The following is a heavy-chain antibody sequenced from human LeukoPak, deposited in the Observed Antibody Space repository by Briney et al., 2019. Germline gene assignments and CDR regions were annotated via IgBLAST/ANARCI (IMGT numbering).Heavy chain of an antibody. D-gene: IGHD6-13*01. J-gene: IGHJ3*02. CDR2: ISWNSGSI. CDR1: GFTFDDYA. Sequence: GGSLRLSCAASGFTFDDYAMHWVRQAPGKGLEWVSGISWNSGSIGYADSVKGRFTISRDNAKNSLYLQMNSLRAEDTALYYCAKDIDHAGYSNAFDIWGQGTMVTVSS. V-gene: IGHV3-9*01. CDR3: AKDIDHAGYSNAFDI.